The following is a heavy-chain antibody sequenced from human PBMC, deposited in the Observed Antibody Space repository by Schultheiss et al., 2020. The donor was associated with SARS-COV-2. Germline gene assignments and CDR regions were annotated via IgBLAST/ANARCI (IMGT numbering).Heavy chain of an antibody. Sequence: SETLSLTCAVSGYSISSGYYWGWIRQPPGKGLEWIGYIYDIGSTDYNPSFKSRVTFSVDTSKNQFSLKLNSMTAADTAVYYCARDGRSRIAAARPRTNGMDVWGQGTTVTVSS. D-gene: IGHD6-13*01. CDR2: IYDIGST. CDR1: GYSISSGYY. CDR3: ARDGRSRIAAARPRTNGMDV. V-gene: IGHV4-38-2*02. J-gene: IGHJ6*02.